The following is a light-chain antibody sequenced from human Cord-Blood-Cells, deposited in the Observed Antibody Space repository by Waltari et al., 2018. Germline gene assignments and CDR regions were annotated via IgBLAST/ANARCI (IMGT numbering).Light chain of an antibody. V-gene: IGKV1-5*03. CDR2: TAS. Sequence: DIQMTQSPSTPSASVGDRVTITCRASQSISSLLAWYQQKPGKAPKLLIYTASSLESGVPSRFSGSGSGTEFTLTISSLQPDDFATYYCQQYNSYSWTFGQGTKVEIK. J-gene: IGKJ1*01. CDR1: QSISSL. CDR3: QQYNSYSWT.